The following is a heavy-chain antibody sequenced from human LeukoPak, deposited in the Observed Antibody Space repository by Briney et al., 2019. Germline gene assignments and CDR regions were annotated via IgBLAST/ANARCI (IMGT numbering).Heavy chain of an antibody. CDR3: ARRRVGGGYYYGMDV. Sequence: PSETLSLTCTVSGGSTSSYYWSWIRQPPGKGLEWIGYIYYSGSTNYNPSLKSRVTISVDTSKNQFSLKLSSVTAADTAVYYCARRRVGGGYYYGMDVWGQGTTVTVSS. J-gene: IGHJ6*02. CDR2: IYYSGST. D-gene: IGHD3-16*01. V-gene: IGHV4-59*01. CDR1: GGSTSSYY.